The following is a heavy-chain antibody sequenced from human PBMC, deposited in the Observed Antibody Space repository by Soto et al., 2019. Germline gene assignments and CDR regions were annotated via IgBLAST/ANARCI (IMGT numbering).Heavy chain of an antibody. D-gene: IGHD3-9*01. Sequence: GGSLRLSCTASGFTFGDYAMSWVRQAPGKGLEWVGFIRSKAYGGTTDYAASVTGRFTISRDDSKNFAYLQMNSLKIEDTAVYYCAKTSKTTILTVYDVWGRGTTVTVSS. CDR2: IRSKAYGGTT. J-gene: IGHJ6*02. CDR3: AKTSKTTILTVYDV. V-gene: IGHV3-49*04. CDR1: GFTFGDYA.